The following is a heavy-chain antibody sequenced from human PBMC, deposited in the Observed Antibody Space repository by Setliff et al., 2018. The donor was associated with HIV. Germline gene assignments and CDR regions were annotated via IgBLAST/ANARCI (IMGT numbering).Heavy chain of an antibody. CDR1: GFAFSTYG. V-gene: IGHV3-30*02. D-gene: IGHD6-6*01. J-gene: IGHJ6*03. Sequence: GGSLRLSCAASGFAFSTYGMHWVRQAPGKGLEWVAFIQYDGKRIYYGESVNGRFTISRDNPKNTLYLQMNSLRPEDTGVYYCTRDRTEHLVFVNYYYYMDVWGKGTTVTVSS. CDR3: TRDRTEHLVFVNYYYYMDV. CDR2: IQYDGKRI.